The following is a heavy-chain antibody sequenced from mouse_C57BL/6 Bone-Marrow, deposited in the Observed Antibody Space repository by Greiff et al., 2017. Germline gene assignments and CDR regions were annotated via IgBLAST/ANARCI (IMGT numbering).Heavy chain of an antibody. CDR3: ARGTTVVAQYYFDY. V-gene: IGHV1-64*01. J-gene: IGHJ2*01. D-gene: IGHD1-1*01. Sequence: QVHVKQPGAELVKPGASVKLSCKASGYTFTSYWMHWVKQRPGQGLEWIGMIHPNSGSTNYNEKFKSKATLTVDKSSSTAYMQLSSLTSEDSAVYYCARGTTVVAQYYFDYWGQGTTLTVSS. CDR1: GYTFTSYW. CDR2: IHPNSGST.